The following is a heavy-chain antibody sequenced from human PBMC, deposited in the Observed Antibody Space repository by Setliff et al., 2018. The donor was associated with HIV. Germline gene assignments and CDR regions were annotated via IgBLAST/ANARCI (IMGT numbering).Heavy chain of an antibody. D-gene: IGHD3-22*01. CDR1: GFTFSIYW. V-gene: IGHV3-7*05. Sequence: HPGGSLRLSCAASGFTFSIYWMSWVRQAPGKGLEWVANIKEDGSEKYYVDSVKGRFTISRGNAENSLYLQMNSLRAEDTAVYYCARAAHDNTAYRPLDVWGKGTTVTVSS. CDR3: ARAAHDNTAYRPLDV. J-gene: IGHJ6*04. CDR2: IKEDGSEK.